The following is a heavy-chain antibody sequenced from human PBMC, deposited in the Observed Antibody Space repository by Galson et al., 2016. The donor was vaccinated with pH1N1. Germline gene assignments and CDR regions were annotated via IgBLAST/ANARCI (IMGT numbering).Heavy chain of an antibody. J-gene: IGHJ4*02. CDR1: GFTFSTYW. D-gene: IGHD3-16*01. CDR2: IKPDGTEK. CDR3: ARNFGLSGSGRHFDF. Sequence: SLRLSCAASGFTFSTYWMNWVRQTPGKGLEWVASIKPDGTEKSYVDSVKGRFTISRDNAKNTLYLQMHSLRAEDTAVYYCARNFGLSGSGRHFDFWGQGTLVTVSS. V-gene: IGHV3-7*01.